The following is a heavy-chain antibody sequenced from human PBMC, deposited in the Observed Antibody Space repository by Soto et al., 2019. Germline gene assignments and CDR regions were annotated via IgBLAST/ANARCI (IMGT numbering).Heavy chain of an antibody. J-gene: IGHJ6*02. V-gene: IGHV5-10-1*01. CDR3: ARHVEGTTGTTAEGMDV. D-gene: IGHD1-1*01. CDR1: GYSFTSYW. CDR2: IDPSDSYT. Sequence: GESLKISCKGSGYSFTSYWISWVRQMPGKGLEWMGRIDPSDSYTNYSPSFQGHVTISADKSISTAYLQWSSLKASDTAMYYCARHVEGTTGTTAEGMDVWGQGTTVTVSS.